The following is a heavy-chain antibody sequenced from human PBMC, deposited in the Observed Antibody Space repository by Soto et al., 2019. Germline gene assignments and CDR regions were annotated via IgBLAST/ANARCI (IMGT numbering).Heavy chain of an antibody. CDR1: GYTFSSYG. CDR3: ARHNSLWPNWYDP. D-gene: IGHD1-1*01. Sequence: QVQLVQSGAEVKKPGASVKVSCKGSGYTFSSYGISWVRQAPGQGLEWMGWISAHSGNTNYAQKLQGRVTMTTDTYTTTAYMELRSLRSDDTAVYYCARHNSLWPNWYDPWGQGTLVTVSS. V-gene: IGHV1-18*01. J-gene: IGHJ5*02. CDR2: ISAHSGNT.